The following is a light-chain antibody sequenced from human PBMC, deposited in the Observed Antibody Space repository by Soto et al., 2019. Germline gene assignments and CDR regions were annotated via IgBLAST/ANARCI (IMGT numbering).Light chain of an antibody. V-gene: IGKV3-20*01. CDR2: GAS. J-gene: IGKJ1*01. Sequence: EIVLTQSPGTLSLSPGERATLSCRASQSVSSSYLAWYQQKPGQAPRLLIYGASSRATGIPDRFSGSGSGTDFTLTLSRLEPEDFAVYYCQQFGSSPRVTFGQGTKVEL. CDR3: QQFGSSPRVT. CDR1: QSVSSSY.